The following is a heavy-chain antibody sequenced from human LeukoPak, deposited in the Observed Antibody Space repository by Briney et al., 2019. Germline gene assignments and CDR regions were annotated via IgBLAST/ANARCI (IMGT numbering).Heavy chain of an antibody. V-gene: IGHV3-21*01. CDR3: ARDPRYPGVAVAGTGAFDI. J-gene: IGHJ3*02. CDR2: ITSTSTYI. Sequence: GGSLRLSCAVSGFTFSTYNMNWVRQAPGKGLEWVSSITSTSTYIYYADSAKGRFTISRDNAKNSLYLQMNGLRVEDTAVYYCARDPRYPGVAVAGTGAFDIWGQGTMVTVSS. CDR1: GFTFSTYN. D-gene: IGHD6-19*01.